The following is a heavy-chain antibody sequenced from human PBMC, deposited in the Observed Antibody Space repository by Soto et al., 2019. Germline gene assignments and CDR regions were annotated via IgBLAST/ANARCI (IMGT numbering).Heavy chain of an antibody. V-gene: IGHV3-74*01. Sequence: GGSLRLTCAASGYTFSNYWMHWVRQAPGKGLVWISRINTDGTTTGYADSVKGRFTISRDNAKNTLYLHMKSLRAEDTAVYYCSRDTFGPNDSWGQGTLVTVSS. J-gene: IGHJ4*02. D-gene: IGHD3-10*01. CDR3: SRDTFGPNDS. CDR2: INTDGTTT. CDR1: GYTFSNYW.